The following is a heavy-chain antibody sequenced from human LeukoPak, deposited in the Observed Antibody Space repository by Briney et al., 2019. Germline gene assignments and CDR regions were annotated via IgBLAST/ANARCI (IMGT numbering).Heavy chain of an antibody. J-gene: IGHJ4*02. CDR3: ARAEGYYDSSGPGPFDY. D-gene: IGHD3-22*01. CDR1: GGTFSSYA. CDR2: IIPIFGTA. Sequence: ASVTVSCKASGGTFSSYAISWVRQAPGQGLEWMGGIIPIFGTANYAQKFQGRVTITADESTSTAYMELSSLRSEDTAVYYCARAEGYYDSSGPGPFDYWGQGTLVTVSS. V-gene: IGHV1-69*13.